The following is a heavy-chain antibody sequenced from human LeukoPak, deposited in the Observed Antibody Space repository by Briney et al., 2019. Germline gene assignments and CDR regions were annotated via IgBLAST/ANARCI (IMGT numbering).Heavy chain of an antibody. J-gene: IGHJ4*02. CDR3: ARGLTVIIDY. CDR1: GFTFSSYW. CDR2: INSDGSST. Sequence: GGSLRLSCAAWGFTFSSYWMHWVRQAPGKGLVWVSRINSDGSSTSYADSVKGRFTISRDNPKHTLYLQMNSLRDEDTDVYYCARGLTVIIDYWGQGTLVTVSS. D-gene: IGHD3-9*01. V-gene: IGHV3-74*01.